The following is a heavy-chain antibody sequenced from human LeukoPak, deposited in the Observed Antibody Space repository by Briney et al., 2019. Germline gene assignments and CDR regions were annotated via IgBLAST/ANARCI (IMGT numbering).Heavy chain of an antibody. CDR1: GGSFSGYY. V-gene: IGHV4-34*01. D-gene: IGHD6-6*01. J-gene: IGHJ1*01. Sequence: PSETLSLTCAVYGGSFSGYYWSWIRQPPGKGLEWIGEINHSGSTNYNPSLKSRVTISVDTSKNQFSLKLSSVTAADTAVYYCARRNFRGSFYSSSLGFFQHWGQGTLVTVSS. CDR2: INHSGST. CDR3: ARRNFRGSFYSSSLGFFQH.